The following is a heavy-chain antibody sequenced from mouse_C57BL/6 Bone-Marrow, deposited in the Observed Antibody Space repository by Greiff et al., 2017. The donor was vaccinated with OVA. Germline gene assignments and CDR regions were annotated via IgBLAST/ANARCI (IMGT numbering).Heavy chain of an antibody. D-gene: IGHD2-1*01. J-gene: IGHJ2*01. V-gene: IGHV1-15*01. Sequence: QVQLQQSGAELVRPGASVTLSCKASGYTFTDYEMHWVKQTPVHGLEWIGAIDPETGGTAYNQKFKGKAILTADKSSGTAYMELRSLTSEDSAVYYCTREDGNWGQGTTLTVSS. CDR3: TREDGN. CDR1: GYTFTDYE. CDR2: IDPETGGT.